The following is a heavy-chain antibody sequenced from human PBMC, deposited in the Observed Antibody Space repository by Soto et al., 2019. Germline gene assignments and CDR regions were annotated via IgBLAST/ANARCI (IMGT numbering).Heavy chain of an antibody. CDR3: ARKYSGYDYYYYGMDV. V-gene: IGHV1-69*02. CDR2: IIPILGIA. J-gene: IGHJ6*02. Sequence: QVQLVQSGAEVKKPGSSVKVSCKASGGTFSSYTISWVRQAPGQGLEWMGRIIPILGIANYAQKFQGRVTITADKXTXXAYMELSSLRSEDTAVYYCARKYSGYDYYYYGMDVWGQGTTVTVSS. D-gene: IGHD5-12*01. CDR1: GGTFSSYT.